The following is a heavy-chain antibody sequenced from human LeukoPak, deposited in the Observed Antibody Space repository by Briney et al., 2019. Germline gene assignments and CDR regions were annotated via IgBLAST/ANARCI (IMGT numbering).Heavy chain of an antibody. J-gene: IGHJ4*02. CDR3: AKPRYVAWLAFDY. CDR1: GFTFSSYA. CDR2: ISGSGGST. D-gene: IGHD3-9*01. Sequence: PGGSLRLSCVPSGFTFSSYAMSWVRQAPGKGLDWVSAISGSGGSTYYADSVKGRFTISRDNSKNTLYLQMNSLRAEDTAVYYCAKPRYVAWLAFDYWGQGTLVTVSS. V-gene: IGHV3-23*01.